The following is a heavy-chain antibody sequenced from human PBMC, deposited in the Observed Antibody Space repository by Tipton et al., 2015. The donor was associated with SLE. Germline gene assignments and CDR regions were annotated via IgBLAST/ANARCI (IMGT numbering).Heavy chain of an antibody. D-gene: IGHD6-19*01. V-gene: IGHV4-59*08. Sequence: TLSLTCTASGGSISSYYWSWIRQPPGKGLEWIGNIYYSGSTNYNPSLKSRVTISVDTSKNQFSLKLSSVTAADTAVYYCARAPRLGAFDIWGQGTMVTVSS. CDR1: GGSISSYY. J-gene: IGHJ3*02. CDR2: IYYSGST. CDR3: ARAPRLGAFDI.